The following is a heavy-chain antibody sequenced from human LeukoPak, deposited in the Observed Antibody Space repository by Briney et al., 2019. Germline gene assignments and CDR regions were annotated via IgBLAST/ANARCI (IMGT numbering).Heavy chain of an antibody. Sequence: PSETLSLTCTVSGGSISSYYWSWIRQPPGKGLEWIGYIYYSGSTNYNPSLKSRVTISVDTSMNQFSLKLSSVTAADTAVYYCARVNDFWSGYYTNWFDPWGQGTLVTVSS. J-gene: IGHJ5*02. V-gene: IGHV4-59*01. D-gene: IGHD3-3*01. CDR3: ARVNDFWSGYYTNWFDP. CDR2: IYYSGST. CDR1: GGSISSYY.